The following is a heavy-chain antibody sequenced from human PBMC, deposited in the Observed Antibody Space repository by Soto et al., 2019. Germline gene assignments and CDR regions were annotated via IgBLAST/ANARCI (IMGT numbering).Heavy chain of an antibody. V-gene: IGHV4-34*01. CDR3: ARGGYSNYRDYYYGMDV. Sequence: PSETLSLTCAVYGGSFSCYYWIWIRQPPGKGLEWIGEINHSGSTNYNPSLKSRVTISVDTSKNQFSLKLSSVTAADTAVYYCARGGYSNYRDYYYGMDVWGQGTTVTVSS. D-gene: IGHD4-4*01. CDR2: INHSGST. CDR1: GGSFSCYY. J-gene: IGHJ6*02.